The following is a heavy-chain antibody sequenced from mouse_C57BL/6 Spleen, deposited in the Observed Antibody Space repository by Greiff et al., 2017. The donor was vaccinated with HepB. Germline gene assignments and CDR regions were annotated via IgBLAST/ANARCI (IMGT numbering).Heavy chain of an antibody. CDR1: GFTFSDYG. V-gene: IGHV5-17*01. Sequence: EVQLVESGGGLVKPGGSLKLSCAASGFTFSDYGMHWVRQAPEKGLEWVAYISSGSSTIYYADTVKGRFTISRDNAKNTLFLQMTSLRSEDTAMYYCARRYDYFYYFDYWGQGTTLTVSS. D-gene: IGHD2-4*01. CDR3: ARRYDYFYYFDY. CDR2: ISSGSSTI. J-gene: IGHJ2*01.